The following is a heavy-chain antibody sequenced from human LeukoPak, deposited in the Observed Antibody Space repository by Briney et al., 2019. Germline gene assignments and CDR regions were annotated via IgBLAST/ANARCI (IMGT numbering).Heavy chain of an antibody. CDR2: IYYSGST. V-gene: IGHV4-59*01. CDR1: GGSISSYY. J-gene: IGHJ1*01. Sequence: SETLSLTCTVSGGSISSYYWSWIRQPPGKGLEWIGYIYYSGSTNYNPSLKSRVTISVDTSKNQFSLKLSSVTAADTAVYYCARDSRYCSGGSCYLEYFQHWGQGTLVTVSS. D-gene: IGHD2-15*01. CDR3: ARDSRYCSGGSCYLEYFQH.